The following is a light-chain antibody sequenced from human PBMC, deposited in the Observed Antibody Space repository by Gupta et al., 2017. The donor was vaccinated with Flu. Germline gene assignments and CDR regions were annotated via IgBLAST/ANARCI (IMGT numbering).Light chain of an antibody. CDR1: SGSIATNY. CDR2: EDN. Sequence: FMLTQPHSVSESPGKTVTISCTRSSGSIATNYVQWYQQRPGSSPTTVIYEDNQRHSEGTDRGSGSIDSSSNSASLTISGLKTEDEADYFCQSYDSGNRDVVFGGGTKLTVL. CDR3: QSYDSGNRDVV. V-gene: IGLV6-57*01. J-gene: IGLJ2*01.